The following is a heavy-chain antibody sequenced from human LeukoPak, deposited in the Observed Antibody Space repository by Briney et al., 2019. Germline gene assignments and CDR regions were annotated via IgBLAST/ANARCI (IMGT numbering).Heavy chain of an antibody. CDR3: ARQTGAYFYYMGV. CDR1: GGSISSYY. D-gene: IGHD7-27*01. Sequence: PSETLSLTCTVSGGSISSYYWSWIRQPPGKGLEWIGYIYYSGSTNYNPSLKSRVTISVDTSKYQFSLKLSSVTAADTAVYYCARQTGAYFYYMGVWGKGTTVTVSS. J-gene: IGHJ6*03. CDR2: IYYSGST. V-gene: IGHV4-59*01.